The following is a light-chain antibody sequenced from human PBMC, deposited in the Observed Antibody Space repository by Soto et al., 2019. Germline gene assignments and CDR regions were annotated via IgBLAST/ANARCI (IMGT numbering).Light chain of an antibody. CDR3: QSYDSSLSAPYV. CDR1: SSNIGAGYD. Sequence: HSVLTQPPSVSGAPGQRVTISCTGSSSNIGAGYDVHWYQQLPGTAPKLLIYVNSNRPSGVPDRFSGSKSGTSASLAITGLQAEDEADYYCQSYDSSLSAPYVFGTGTKVTVL. J-gene: IGLJ1*01. V-gene: IGLV1-40*01. CDR2: VNS.